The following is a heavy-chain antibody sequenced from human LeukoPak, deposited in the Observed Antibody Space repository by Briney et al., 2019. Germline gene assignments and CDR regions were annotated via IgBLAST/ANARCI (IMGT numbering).Heavy chain of an antibody. CDR3: AKGIYSSGWSYFDY. J-gene: IGHJ4*01. D-gene: IGHD6-19*01. Sequence: GGSLRLSCAASGFTFSNSAMSWVRQAPGKGLEWVSTLSGSGITTYYADSVKGRFTISRDNDKNTLYLQMNSLRAEDTAVYYCAKGIYSSGWSYFDYWGHGTLVTVSS. CDR1: GFTFSNSA. CDR2: LSGSGITT. V-gene: IGHV3-23*01.